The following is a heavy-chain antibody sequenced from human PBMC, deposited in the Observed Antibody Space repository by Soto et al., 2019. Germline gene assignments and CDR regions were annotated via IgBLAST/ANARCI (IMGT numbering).Heavy chain of an antibody. CDR2: VFSSGST. V-gene: IGHV4-4*07. CDR1: GGAISSYY. CDR3: ARVAFSYFGMDV. J-gene: IGHJ6*02. D-gene: IGHD3-3*02. Sequence: QVHLQESGPGLVKPSETLSLTCSVPGGAISSYYWSWVRQPAGKGLEWIGRVFSSGSTNYNASLKSRVTMSIDTSKNEVSLTLRSVTAADTAVYYCARVAFSYFGMDVWGPGTTVTVSS.